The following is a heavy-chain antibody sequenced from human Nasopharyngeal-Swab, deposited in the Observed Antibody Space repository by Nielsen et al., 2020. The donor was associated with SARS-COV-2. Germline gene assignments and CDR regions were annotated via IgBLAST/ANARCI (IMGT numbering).Heavy chain of an antibody. CDR1: GGSFSGYY. Sequence: SETLSLTCAVYGGSFSGYYWSWIRQPPGKGLEWIGEIYHSGSTNYNPSLKSRVTISVDKSKNQFSLKLSSVTAADTAVYYCARVVQLWSYYFDYWGQGTLVTVSS. V-gene: IGHV4-34*01. J-gene: IGHJ4*02. D-gene: IGHD5-18*01. CDR3: ARVVQLWSYYFDY. CDR2: IYHSGST.